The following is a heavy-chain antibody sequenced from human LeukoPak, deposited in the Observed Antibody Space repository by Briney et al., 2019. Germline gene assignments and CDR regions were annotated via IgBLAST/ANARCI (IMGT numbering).Heavy chain of an antibody. CDR2: IWYDGSNK. CDR3: ARRQCSSISCYYAFDI. V-gene: IGHV3-33*01. J-gene: IGHJ3*02. D-gene: IGHD2-2*01. CDR1: GFTFSSYG. Sequence: PGGSLRLSCAASGFTFSSYGMHWVRQAPGKGLEWVAVIWYDGSNKYYADSVKGRFTISRDNSKNTLYLQMNSLRAEDTAVYYCARRQCSSISCYYAFDIWGQGTMVTVSS.